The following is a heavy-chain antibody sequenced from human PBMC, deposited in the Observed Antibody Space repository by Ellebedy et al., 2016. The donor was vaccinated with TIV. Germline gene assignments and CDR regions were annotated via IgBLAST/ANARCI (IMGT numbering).Heavy chain of an antibody. V-gene: IGHV4-59*01. CDR2: IYYTGNT. D-gene: IGHD3-3*01. Sequence: MPSETLSLTCTVSGGSISSYYWSWIRQPPGKGLEWIGYIYYTGNTNYNPSLKSRVIISVYTSKNQFSLKLRSVTAADTAVYYCARGQRGYDFGVVKSLMGWFDPWGQGTLVTVSS. J-gene: IGHJ5*02. CDR3: ARGQRGYDFGVVKSLMGWFDP. CDR1: GGSISSYY.